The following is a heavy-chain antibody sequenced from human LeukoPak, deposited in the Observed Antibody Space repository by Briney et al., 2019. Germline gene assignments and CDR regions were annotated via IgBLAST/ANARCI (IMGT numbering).Heavy chain of an antibody. CDR2: INPDSGGT. D-gene: IGHD1-1*01. J-gene: IGHJ4*02. CDR3: ARTTNSCYAPFDH. Sequence: ASVKVSCKASGYTFTGYYMHWVRQAPGQRVEWMGRINPDSGGTNYAQKFQDWVTMTRDTSINTVYMELNSLRSDDTAVYFCARTTNSCYAPFDHWGQGTLITVSS. V-gene: IGHV1-2*04. CDR1: GYTFTGYY.